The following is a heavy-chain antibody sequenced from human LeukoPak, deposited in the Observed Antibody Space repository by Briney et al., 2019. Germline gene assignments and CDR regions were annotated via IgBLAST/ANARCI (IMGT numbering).Heavy chain of an antibody. Sequence: SVKVSCKASGGTFSSYAISWERQAPGQGLEWMGGIIPIFGTANYAQKFQGRVTITTDESTSTAYMELSSLRSEDTAVYYCARDSVNLGIAAAGNDYWGQGTLVTVSS. J-gene: IGHJ4*02. CDR2: IIPIFGTA. CDR3: ARDSVNLGIAAAGNDY. V-gene: IGHV1-69*05. CDR1: GGTFSSYA. D-gene: IGHD6-13*01.